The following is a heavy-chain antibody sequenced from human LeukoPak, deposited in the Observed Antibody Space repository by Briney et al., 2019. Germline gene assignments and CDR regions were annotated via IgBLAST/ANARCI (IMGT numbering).Heavy chain of an antibody. CDR1: GGTFSRHT. CDR2: TIPIFGTA. Sequence: GASVKVSCKASGGTFSRHTISWVRQAPGQGPEWMGGTIPIFGTAKYAQKFQGRVTITADESTSTAYMELNSLRSDDTAIYYCARGCTNGVCNDDYWGQGTLVTVSS. J-gene: IGHJ4*02. CDR3: ARGCTNGVCNDDY. D-gene: IGHD2-8*01. V-gene: IGHV1-69*13.